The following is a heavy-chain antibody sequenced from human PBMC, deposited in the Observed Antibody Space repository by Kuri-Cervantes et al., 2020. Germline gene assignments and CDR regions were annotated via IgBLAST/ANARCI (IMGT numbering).Heavy chain of an antibody. J-gene: IGHJ6*03. Sequence: GESLKISCAASGFTFSSYAMSWVRQAPGKGLEWVSAISGSGGSTYYADSVKGRFTISRDNSKNTLYLQMNSLRAEDTAVYYCAKGTTTSIAARLGYYYYMDVWDKGTTVTVSS. CDR2: ISGSGGST. V-gene: IGHV3-23*01. CDR3: AKGTTTSIAARLGYYYYMDV. D-gene: IGHD6-6*01. CDR1: GFTFSSYA.